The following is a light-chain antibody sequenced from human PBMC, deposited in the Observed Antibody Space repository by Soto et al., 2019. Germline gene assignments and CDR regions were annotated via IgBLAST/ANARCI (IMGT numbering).Light chain of an antibody. CDR2: DNN. CDR1: SSNIGNNY. CDR3: GTWDSSLSAGV. J-gene: IGLJ3*02. V-gene: IGLV1-51*01. Sequence: QSALTQPPSVSVAPGQKVTISCSGSSSNIGNNYVSWYQQFPGTAPKLLIYDNNKRPSGIPDRFSGSKSGTSATLGITGLQTGDEADYYCGTWDSSLSAGVFGGGTQLTVL.